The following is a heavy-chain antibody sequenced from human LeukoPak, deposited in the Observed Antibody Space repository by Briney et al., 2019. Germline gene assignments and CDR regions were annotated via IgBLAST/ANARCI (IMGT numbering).Heavy chain of an antibody. V-gene: IGHV3-23*01. CDR3: AKDRLLAHIYPPLLDY. Sequence: GSLRLSCAASGFTFSSYAMSWVRQAPGKGLEWVSAISGSGGSTYYADSVKGRFTISRDNSKNTLYLQMNSLRAEDTAVYYCAKDRLLAHIYPPLLDYWGQGTLVTVSS. D-gene: IGHD3-16*01. J-gene: IGHJ4*02. CDR1: GFTFSSYA. CDR2: ISGSGGST.